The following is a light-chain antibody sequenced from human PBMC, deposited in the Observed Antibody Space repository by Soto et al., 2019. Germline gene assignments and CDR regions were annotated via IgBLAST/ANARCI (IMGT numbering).Light chain of an antibody. CDR2: EGS. CDR1: SSDVGSYNL. CDR3: CSYAGSSTWV. Sequence: QSALTQPASVSGSPGQSITISCTGTSSDVGSYNLVSWYQQHPGKAPKLMIYEGSKRPSGVSNRFSGSKSVNTASLTISGLPAEDEADYYCCSYAGSSTWVFGGGTKLTVL. J-gene: IGLJ3*02. V-gene: IGLV2-23*01.